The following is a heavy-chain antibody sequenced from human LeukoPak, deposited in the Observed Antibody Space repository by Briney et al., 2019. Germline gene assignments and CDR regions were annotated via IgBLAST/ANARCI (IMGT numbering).Heavy chain of an antibody. D-gene: IGHD6-19*01. CDR2: ISSSGSAI. J-gene: IGHJ6*02. CDR3: ARDPWRGTRGTSSGWYDDYYYGMDV. Sequence: GGSLRLSCAASGFTFSDYYMSWIRQAPGKGLEWVSYISSSGSAIYYADSVKGRFTISRDNAKNSLYLQMNSLRAEDTAVYYCARDPWRGTRGTSSGWYDDYYYGMDVWGQGTTVTVSS. V-gene: IGHV3-11*01. CDR1: GFTFSDYY.